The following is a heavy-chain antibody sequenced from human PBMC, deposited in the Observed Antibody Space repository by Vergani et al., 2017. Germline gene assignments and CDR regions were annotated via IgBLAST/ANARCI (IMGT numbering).Heavy chain of an antibody. CDR1: GFTFSSYA. J-gene: IGHJ4*02. CDR2: ISSNGGST. V-gene: IGHV3-64D*06. D-gene: IGHD1-26*01. CDR3: VKYGEKGMMEWELRFYYFDY. Sequence: EVQLVESGGGLVKPGGSLRLSCSASGFTFSSYAMHWVRQAPGKGLEYVSAISSNGGSTYYADSVKGRFTISRDNSKNTLYLQMSSLRAEDTAVYYCVKYGEKGMMEWELRFYYFDYWGQGTLVTVSS.